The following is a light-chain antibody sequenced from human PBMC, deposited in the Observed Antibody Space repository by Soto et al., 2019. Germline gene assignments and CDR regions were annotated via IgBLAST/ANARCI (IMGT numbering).Light chain of an antibody. J-gene: IGKJ5*01. CDR3: QQSYRTHT. V-gene: IGKV1-39*01. CDR1: QSISGS. CDR2: GAS. Sequence: IQISHCPSCLSVSLRYIVTITCRSSQSISGSLNWYQQKPGKAPKLLIYGASTLQSGVPSRFSGSGSGTDYTLTISSLQTEDFATQYCQQSYRTHTFGPGTRLEIK.